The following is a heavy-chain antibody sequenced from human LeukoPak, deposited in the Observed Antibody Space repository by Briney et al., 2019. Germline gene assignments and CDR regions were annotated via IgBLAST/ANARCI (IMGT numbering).Heavy chain of an antibody. J-gene: IGHJ3*02. D-gene: IGHD6-6*01. CDR3: ASIDSSFDAFDI. CDR1: GGSISSSSYY. Sequence: SSETLSLTCTVSGGSISSSSYYWGWIRQPPGKGLEWIGSIYYSGSTYYNPSLKSRVTISVDTSKNQFSLKLSSVTAADTAVYYCASIDSSFDAFDIWGQGTMVTVSS. CDR2: IYYSGST. V-gene: IGHV4-39*01.